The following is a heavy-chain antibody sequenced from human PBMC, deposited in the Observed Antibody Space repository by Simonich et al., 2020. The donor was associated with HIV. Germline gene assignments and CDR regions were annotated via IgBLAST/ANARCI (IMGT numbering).Heavy chain of an antibody. CDR3: ARGGGTYYGGFYYMDV. Sequence: QVHLQQWGAGLLKPSETLSLTCAVYGGSFSGYYWSWIRQPPGKGLEWIGEINHSGSPNSNPSLKGRVTISEDTSKNQFSLKRSSVTAADTAVYYCARGGGTYYGGFYYMDVWGKGTTVTVSS. CDR2: INHSGSP. V-gene: IGHV4-34*01. CDR1: GGSFSGYY. J-gene: IGHJ6*03. D-gene: IGHD1-26*01.